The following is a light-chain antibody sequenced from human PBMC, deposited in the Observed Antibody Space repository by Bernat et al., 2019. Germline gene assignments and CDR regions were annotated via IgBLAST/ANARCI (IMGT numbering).Light chain of an antibody. J-gene: IGLJ3*02. CDR3: SSYAGSDNWV. CDR2: EVT. CDR1: SSDVGGYNF. V-gene: IGLV2-8*01. Sequence: QSALTQPPSASGSPGQSVTFSCTGTSSDVGGYNFVSWHQQHPGKAPKLMVYEVTKRSSGVPDRFSGSKSGNTASLTVSGLQAEDEADYYCSSYAGSDNWVFGGGTKVTVL.